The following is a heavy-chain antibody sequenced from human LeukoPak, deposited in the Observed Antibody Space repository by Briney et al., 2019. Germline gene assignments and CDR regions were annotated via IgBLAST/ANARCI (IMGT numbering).Heavy chain of an antibody. V-gene: IGHV4-39*02. D-gene: IGHD6-13*01. CDR3: ARDNIYSSSWYYFDY. J-gene: IGHJ4*02. Sequence: PSETLSLTCTVSGGSISSTSYYWGWIRQPPGKGLEWIGSIFYSGNTYYNPSLKSRVTISVDTSKNQFSLKLSSVTAADTAVYYCARDNIYSSSWYYFDYWGQGTLVTVSS. CDR1: GGSISSTSYY. CDR2: IFYSGNT.